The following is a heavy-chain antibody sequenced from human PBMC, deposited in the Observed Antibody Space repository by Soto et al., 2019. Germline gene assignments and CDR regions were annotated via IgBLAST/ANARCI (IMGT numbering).Heavy chain of an antibody. CDR3: AKDRAMVRGMDGMDV. Sequence: EEQLLESGGGLVQPGGSLRLSCAASGFTFSSYVMNWVRQTPGKGLEWVSGISGSGSRTYYADSVKGRFTISRDNSKNTLYLRMNSLRDEDTAVYYCAKDRAMVRGMDGMDVWGQGTTVTVSS. CDR2: ISGSGSRT. CDR1: GFTFSSYV. J-gene: IGHJ6*02. D-gene: IGHD3-10*01. V-gene: IGHV3-23*01.